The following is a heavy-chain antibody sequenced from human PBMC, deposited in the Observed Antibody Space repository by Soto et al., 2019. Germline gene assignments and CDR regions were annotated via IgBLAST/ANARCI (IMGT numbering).Heavy chain of an antibody. CDR2: VFHTGFT. Sequence: QVQLQQWGAGLVKSSETLSLTCAVYGGSPNDNHWSWIRQPPGKGLEWIGEVFHTGFTNYNPSLKSRVTISVDTSKNQFSLKLSSVTAADTAVYFCAKGGRLRSPFGFWGQGTLVSVSS. V-gene: IGHV4-34*01. CDR1: GGSPNDNH. CDR3: AKGGRLRSPFGF. D-gene: IGHD4-17*01. J-gene: IGHJ4*02.